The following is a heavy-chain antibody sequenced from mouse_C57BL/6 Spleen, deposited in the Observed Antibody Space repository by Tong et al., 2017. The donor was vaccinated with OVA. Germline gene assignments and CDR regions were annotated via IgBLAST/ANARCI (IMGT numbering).Heavy chain of an antibody. D-gene: IGHD2-5*01. V-gene: IGHV1-82*01. J-gene: IGHJ1*03. CDR3: ARDYSNYEDWYFDV. CDR1: GYAFSSSW. Sequence: VQLQESGPELVKPGASVKISCKASGYAFSSSWMNWVKQRPGQGLEWIGAIYPGDGDTSYNQKFKGKATLTVDQSSSTAYMQLNSLTSEDSAVYYCARDYSNYEDWYFDVWGTGTTVTVSS. CDR2: IYPGDGDT.